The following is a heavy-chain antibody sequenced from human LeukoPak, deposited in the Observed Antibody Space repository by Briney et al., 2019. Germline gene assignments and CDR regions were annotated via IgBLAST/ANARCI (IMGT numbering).Heavy chain of an antibody. CDR2: IDTTGTA. D-gene: IGHD3-22*01. CDR3: AREADYYDSSGHHYIKDFDY. V-gene: IGHV4-4*07. Sequence: SETLSLTCTVSGCSISSYYWIWIRQPAGKGLEWIGLIDTTGTANYSPSLKSRVSMSVDSSKTRFSLKMSSVPAADTAVYDCAREADYYDSSGHHYIKDFDYWGQGTLVTVSS. CDR1: GCSISSYY. J-gene: IGHJ4*02.